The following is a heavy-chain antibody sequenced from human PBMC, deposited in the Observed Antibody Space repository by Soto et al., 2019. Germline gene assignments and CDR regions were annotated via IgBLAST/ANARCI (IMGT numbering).Heavy chain of an antibody. J-gene: IGHJ4*02. CDR3: AKDAYYHGAVSYFPFDS. D-gene: IGHD3-10*01. Sequence: RESLRLSCAASGFTLSSYGMGWVRQAPGKGLEWVAAISGSGGSTYYADSVKGRFTISRDNSKNTLYLQMNSLRAEDTAVYYCAKDAYYHGAVSYFPFDSWGQGTLVTVSS. V-gene: IGHV3-23*01. CDR2: ISGSGGST. CDR1: GFTLSSYG.